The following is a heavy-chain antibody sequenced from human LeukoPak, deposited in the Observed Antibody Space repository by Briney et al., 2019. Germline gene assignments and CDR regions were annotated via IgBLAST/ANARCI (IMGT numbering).Heavy chain of an antibody. CDR2: ISSSGSNK. CDR1: GFTFSSYS. D-gene: IGHD3-9*01. V-gene: IGHV3-48*04. CDR3: ARTAFDWSQVGGNWFDP. Sequence: GGSLRLSRAASGFTFSSYSMNWVRQAPGKGLERISYISSSGSNKAYADSIEGRFTISRDNGKNSLYLQMNSLRADDTAVYYCARTAFDWSQVGGNWFDPWGQGTLVTVSS. J-gene: IGHJ5*02.